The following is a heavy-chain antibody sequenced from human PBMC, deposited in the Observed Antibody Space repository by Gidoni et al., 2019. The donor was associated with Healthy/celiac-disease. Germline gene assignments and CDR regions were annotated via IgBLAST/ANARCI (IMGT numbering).Heavy chain of an antibody. CDR2: IYYSGST. D-gene: IGHD4-17*01. J-gene: IGHJ3*02. CDR3: ARVLSAVTTVTTAAFDI. V-gene: IGHV4-30-4*01. Sequence: QVQLQESGPGLVNPSQTLSPTCTVPGGPISIADYYWSWIRHHPGKGLEWIGYIYYSGSTYYNPSLKSRVTISVDTSKNQFSLKLSSVTAADTAVYYCARVLSAVTTVTTAAFDIWGQGTMVTVSS. CDR1: GGPISIADYY.